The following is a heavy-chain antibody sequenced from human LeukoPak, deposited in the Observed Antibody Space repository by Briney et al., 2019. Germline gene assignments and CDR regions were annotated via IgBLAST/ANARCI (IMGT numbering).Heavy chain of an antibody. Sequence: GGSLRLSCAASGFSLSRYWMSWVRQAPGKGLEWVANIGKDETGNKYVDSVKGRFIISRDNAKNSVYLEMNSLRADDTAVYYCARDLDFYATDYWGQGTLVTVSS. CDR1: GFSLSRYW. CDR3: ARDLDFYATDY. J-gene: IGHJ4*02. D-gene: IGHD2/OR15-2a*01. V-gene: IGHV3-7*01. CDR2: IGKDETGN.